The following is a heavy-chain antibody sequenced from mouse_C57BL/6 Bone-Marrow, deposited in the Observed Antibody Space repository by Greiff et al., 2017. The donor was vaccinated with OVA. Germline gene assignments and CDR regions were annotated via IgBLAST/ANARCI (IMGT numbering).Heavy chain of an antibody. J-gene: IGHJ3*01. CDR2: IYPRSGNT. CDR1: GYTFTSYG. Sequence: VQLQQSGAELARPGASVKLSCKASGYTFTSYGISWVKQRTGQGLEWIGEIYPRSGNTYYNEKFKGKATLTADKSSSTAYMELRSLTSEDSAFYCCARRGDGFAYWGQGTLVTVSA. CDR3: ARRGDGFAY. V-gene: IGHV1-81*01. D-gene: IGHD2-3*01.